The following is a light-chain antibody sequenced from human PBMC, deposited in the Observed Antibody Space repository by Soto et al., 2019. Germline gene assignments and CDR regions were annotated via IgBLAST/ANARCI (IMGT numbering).Light chain of an antibody. CDR3: QQRTTWPPT. Sequence: IVLTQSPATLSLWPGETAVLSCRASQTVSSYLSWYQHKPGQAPRLLIYDASKRAPGIPARFSGSGSGTDFTLSISSLEPEDFAVYYCQQRTTWPPTFGEGTKVEI. CDR1: QTVSSY. J-gene: IGKJ4*01. CDR2: DAS. V-gene: IGKV3-11*01.